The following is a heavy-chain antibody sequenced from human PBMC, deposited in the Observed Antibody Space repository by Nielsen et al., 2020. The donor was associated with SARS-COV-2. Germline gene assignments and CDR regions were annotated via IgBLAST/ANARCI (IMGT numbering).Heavy chain of an antibody. Sequence: REAPGKGLEWIGEINHSGSTNYNPSLKSRVTISVDTSKNQFSLKLSSVTAADTAVYYCARGRGGYSYGYRGWFDPWGQGTLVTVSS. CDR3: ARGRGGYSYGYRGWFDP. V-gene: IGHV4-34*01. CDR2: INHSGST. D-gene: IGHD5-18*01. J-gene: IGHJ5*02.